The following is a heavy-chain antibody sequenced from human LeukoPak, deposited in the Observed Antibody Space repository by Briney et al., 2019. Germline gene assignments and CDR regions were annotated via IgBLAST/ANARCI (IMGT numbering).Heavy chain of an antibody. CDR1: GGSFSGYY. J-gene: IGHJ4*02. V-gene: IGHV4-34*09. D-gene: IGHD7-27*01. CDR2: IYYSGST. Sequence: SETLSLTCAVYGGSFSGYYWSWIRQPPGKGLEWIGYIYYSGSTYYNPSLKSRVTISVDTSKNQFSLKLSSVTAADTAVYYCARGRTGDVDFDYWGQGTLVTVSS. CDR3: ARGRTGDVDFDY.